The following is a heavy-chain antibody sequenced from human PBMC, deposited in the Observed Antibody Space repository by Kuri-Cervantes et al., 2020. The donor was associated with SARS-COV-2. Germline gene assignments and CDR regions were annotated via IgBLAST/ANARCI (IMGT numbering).Heavy chain of an antibody. J-gene: IGHJ4*02. V-gene: IGHV3-15*07. CDR2: IKSKTDGGTT. CDR3: ARDPNPNSGYDLADGFDY. CDR1: GFTFTNAW. D-gene: IGHD5-12*01. Sequence: GGSLRLSCATSGFTFTNAWMNWVRQAPGKGLEWVARIKSKTDGGTTDYAAPVKGRFTISRDDSKNTLYLQMNSLRAEDTAVYYCARDPNPNSGYDLADGFDYWGQGTLVTVSS.